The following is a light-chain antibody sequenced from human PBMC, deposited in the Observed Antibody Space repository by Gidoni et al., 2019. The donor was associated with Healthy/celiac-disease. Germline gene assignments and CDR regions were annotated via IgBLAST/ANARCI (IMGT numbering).Light chain of an antibody. V-gene: IGKV1-39*01. J-gene: IGKJ4*01. CDR3: QQSYSTPLT. Sequence: DIQMTQSPSSLSASVGDRVTITCRASQSISSYLNWYQQKPGVTSRFSGSGSGTDFTLTISSLQPEDFATYYCQQSYSTPLTFGGGTKVEIK. CDR1: QSISSY.